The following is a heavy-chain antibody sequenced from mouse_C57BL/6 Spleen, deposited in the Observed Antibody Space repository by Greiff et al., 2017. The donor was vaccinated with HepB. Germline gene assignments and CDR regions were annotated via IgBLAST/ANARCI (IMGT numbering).Heavy chain of an antibody. CDR2: INPNNGGT. CDR1: GYTFTDYY. CDR3: ANYGSSYASFDY. V-gene: IGHV1-26*01. D-gene: IGHD1-1*01. J-gene: IGHJ2*01. Sequence: VQLQQSGPELVKPGASVKISCKASGYTFTDYYMNWVKQSHGKSLEWIGDINPNNGGTSYNQKFKGKATLTVDKSSSTAYMELRSLTSEDSAVYYCANYGSSYASFDYWGQGTTLTVSS.